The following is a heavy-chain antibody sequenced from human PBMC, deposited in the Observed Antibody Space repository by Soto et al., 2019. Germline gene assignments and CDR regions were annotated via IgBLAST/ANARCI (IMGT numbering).Heavy chain of an antibody. Sequence: SVKVSCKASGGTFSSYAISWVRQAPGQGLEWMGGIIPIFGTANYAQKFQGRVTITADESTSTAYMELSSLRSEDTAVYYCARVGDRIPAAGHYWGQGTLVTVSS. V-gene: IGHV1-69*13. CDR2: IIPIFGTA. CDR3: ARVGDRIPAAGHY. J-gene: IGHJ4*02. D-gene: IGHD6-13*01. CDR1: GGTFSSYA.